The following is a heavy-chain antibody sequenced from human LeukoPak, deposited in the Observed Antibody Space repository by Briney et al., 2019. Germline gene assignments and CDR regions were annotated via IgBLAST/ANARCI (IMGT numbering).Heavy chain of an antibody. CDR1: GGSISSYY. J-gene: IGHJ3*02. D-gene: IGHD3-22*01. Sequence: SETLSLTCTVSGGSISSYYWSWIRQPPGKGLEWIGYIYYSGSTNYSPSLKSRVTISVDTSKNQFSLKLSSVTAADTAVYYCARPIPYYDSSGYWSGYAFDIWGQGTMVTVSS. V-gene: IGHV4-59*08. CDR3: ARPIPYYDSSGYWSGYAFDI. CDR2: IYYSGST.